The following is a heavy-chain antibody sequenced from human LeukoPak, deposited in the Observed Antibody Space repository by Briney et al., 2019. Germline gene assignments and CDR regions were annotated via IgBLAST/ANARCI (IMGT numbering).Heavy chain of an antibody. CDR2: IWYDGSNK. Sequence: GGSLRLSCAASGFTFSSYGMHWVRQAPGKGLEWVAVIWYDGSNKYYADSVKGRFTISRDNSKNTLYLQMNSLRAEDTAVYYCARDSSGYYPLEYFQHWGQGTLVTVSS. D-gene: IGHD3-22*01. CDR1: GFTFSSYG. CDR3: ARDSSGYYPLEYFQH. J-gene: IGHJ1*01. V-gene: IGHV3-33*01.